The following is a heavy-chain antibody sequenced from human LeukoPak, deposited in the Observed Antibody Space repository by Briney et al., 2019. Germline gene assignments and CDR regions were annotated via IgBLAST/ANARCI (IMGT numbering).Heavy chain of an antibody. J-gene: IGHJ4*02. CDR3: AGGRGIYSGSYNY. V-gene: IGHV3-23*01. D-gene: IGHD1-26*01. CDR2: ISGSGGST. Sequence: GGSLRLSCAASGFTFSSYAMSWVRQAPGKGLEWVSAISGSGGSTYYADSVKGRFTISRDNSKNTLYLQMNSLRAEDTAVYYCAGGRGIYSGSYNYWGQGTLVTVSS. CDR1: GFTFSSYA.